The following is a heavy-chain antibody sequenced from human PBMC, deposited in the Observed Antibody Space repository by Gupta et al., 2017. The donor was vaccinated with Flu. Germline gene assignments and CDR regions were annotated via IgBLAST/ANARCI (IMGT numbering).Heavy chain of an antibody. Sequence: APGQGLEWMGGIIPIFGNINYAEKVQGRVTITADKSTSTAYMELSSLRSEDTAVYYCARDRDDYGSYYYYMDVWGTGTTVTVSS. D-gene: IGHD3-10*01. V-gene: IGHV1-69*06. CDR2: IIPIFGNI. CDR3: ARDRDDYGSYYYYMDV. J-gene: IGHJ6*03.